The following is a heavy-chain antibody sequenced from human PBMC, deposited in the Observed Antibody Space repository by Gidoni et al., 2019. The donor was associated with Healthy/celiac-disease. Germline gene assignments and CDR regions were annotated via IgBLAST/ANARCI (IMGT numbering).Heavy chain of an antibody. CDR2: ISGSGGST. D-gene: IGHD3-10*01. V-gene: IGHV3-23*01. J-gene: IGHJ4*02. Sequence: EVQLLESGGGLVQPGGYLRLSCASPGFTFSSYAMSWVRQAPGKGLEWVSAISGSGGSTYYADSVKGRFTISRDNSKNTLYLQMNSLRAEDTAVYYCAKDRSMVRGVLDYWGQGTLVTVSS. CDR3: AKDRSMVRGVLDY. CDR1: GFTFSSYA.